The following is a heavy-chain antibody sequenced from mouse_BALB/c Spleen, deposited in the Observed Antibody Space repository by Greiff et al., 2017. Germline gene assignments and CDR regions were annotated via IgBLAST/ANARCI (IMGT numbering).Heavy chain of an antibody. J-gene: IGHJ4*01. V-gene: IGHV14-3*02. CDR3: ARIGGGSYGAMDY. Sequence: LVESGAELVKPGASVKLSCTASGFNIKDTYMHWVKQRPEQGLEWIGRIDPANGNTKYDPKFQGKATITADTSSNTAYLQLSSLTSEDTAVYYCARIGGGSYGAMDYWGQGTSVTVSS. D-gene: IGHD1-1*02. CDR1: GFNIKDTY. CDR2: IDPANGNT.